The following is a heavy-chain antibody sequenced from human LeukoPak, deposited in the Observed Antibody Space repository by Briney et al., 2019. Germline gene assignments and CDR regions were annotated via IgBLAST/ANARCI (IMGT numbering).Heavy chain of an antibody. Sequence: GGSLRLSCAASGFTFSSDGMHWVRQAPGKGLEWVAVIWYDGSNKYYADSVKGRFTISRDNSKNTLYLQMNSLRAEDTAVYYCARYSSSWYYFDYWGQGTLVTVSS. CDR2: IWYDGSNK. D-gene: IGHD6-13*01. CDR1: GFTFSSDG. J-gene: IGHJ4*02. V-gene: IGHV3-33*01. CDR3: ARYSSSWYYFDY.